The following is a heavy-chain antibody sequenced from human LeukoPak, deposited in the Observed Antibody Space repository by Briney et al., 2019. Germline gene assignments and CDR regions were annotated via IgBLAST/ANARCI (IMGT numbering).Heavy chain of an antibody. CDR3: ARHYSYYGSGPNWFDP. Sequence: SETLSLTCTVSGGSISSYYWSWIRQPPGKGLEWIGYIYYSGSTNYNPSLKSRVTISVDTSKNQFSLKLSSVTAADTAVYYCARHYSYYGSGPNWFDPWGQGTLVTVSS. D-gene: IGHD3-10*01. CDR1: GGSISSYY. J-gene: IGHJ5*02. V-gene: IGHV4-59*08. CDR2: IYYSGST.